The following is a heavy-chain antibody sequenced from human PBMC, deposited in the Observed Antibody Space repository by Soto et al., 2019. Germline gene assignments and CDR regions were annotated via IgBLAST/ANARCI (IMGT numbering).Heavy chain of an antibody. CDR2: IYDSGST. D-gene: IGHD3-22*01. Sequence: QVQLQESGPGLVKPSQTLSLTCTVSGGSINSDTYYWSWIRQHPGQGLEWIGYIYDSGSTYYNPSLKSRVTIAADTSKNQFSLKLSSVTAADTAVYYCARVQGGTSYYDTHGCFDYWGQGTLVTVSS. J-gene: IGHJ4*02. CDR3: ARVQGGTSYYDTHGCFDY. CDR1: GGSINSDTYY. V-gene: IGHV4-31*03.